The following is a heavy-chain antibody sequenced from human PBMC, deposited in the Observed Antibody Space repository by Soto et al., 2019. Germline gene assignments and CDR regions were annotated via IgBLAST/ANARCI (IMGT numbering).Heavy chain of an antibody. V-gene: IGHV3-74*01. D-gene: IGHD3-10*01. CDR3: ARGWFGPDV. Sequence: EVQLVESGGGLIQPGGSLRLSCEASEFTCSGRSVHWVRQAPGKGLVWVSGIDKVGTDSTYADSVKGRFTSSRDNAKNTVYLQMNSLRVEDTDVYYCARGWFGPDVCGKGTTVTVSS. CDR2: IDKVGTDS. CDR1: EFTCSGRS. J-gene: IGHJ6*03.